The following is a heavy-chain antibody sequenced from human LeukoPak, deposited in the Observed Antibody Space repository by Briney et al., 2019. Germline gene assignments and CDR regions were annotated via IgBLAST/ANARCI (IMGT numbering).Heavy chain of an antibody. CDR2: INWNGGST. J-gene: IGHJ4*02. CDR3: ARDQAKGFDY. V-gene: IGHV3-20*04. CDR1: GFTFDNYG. Sequence: PGGSLRLSCAACGFTFDNYGMSWVRQAPGKGLEWVTGINWNGGSTGYADSVKGRFTISRDNGKNSLYLQMNSLRAEDTALYYCARDQAKGFDYWGQGTLVTVSS.